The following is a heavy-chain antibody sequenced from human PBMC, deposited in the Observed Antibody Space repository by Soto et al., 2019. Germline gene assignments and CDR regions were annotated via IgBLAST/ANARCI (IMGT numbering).Heavy chain of an antibody. V-gene: IGHV1-18*01. D-gene: IGHD4-17*01. J-gene: IGHJ6*02. CDR3: ARARTPMTTHIYYYYYYGIDV. Sequence: GASVKVSCKASGYTFTSYGISWVRQAPGQGLEWMGWISAYNGNTNYAQKLQGRVTMTTDTSTSTAYMELRSLRSDDTAVYYCARARTPMTTHIYYYYYYGIDVWGQGTTVTVSS. CDR1: GYTFTSYG. CDR2: ISAYNGNT.